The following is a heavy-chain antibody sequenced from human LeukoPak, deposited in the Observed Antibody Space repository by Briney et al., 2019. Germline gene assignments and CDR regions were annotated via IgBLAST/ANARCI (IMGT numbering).Heavy chain of an antibody. CDR1: GFTFSSYA. J-gene: IGHJ4*02. V-gene: IGHV3-23*01. CDR3: ASVASTVTTVPGYYFGY. D-gene: IGHD4-17*01. Sequence: GGSLRLSCAASGFTFSSYAMSWVRQAPGKGLEWVSAISGSGGSTYYADSVKGRFTISRDNSKNTLYLQMNSLRAEDTAVYYCASVASTVTTVPGYYFGYWGQGTLVTASS. CDR2: ISGSGGST.